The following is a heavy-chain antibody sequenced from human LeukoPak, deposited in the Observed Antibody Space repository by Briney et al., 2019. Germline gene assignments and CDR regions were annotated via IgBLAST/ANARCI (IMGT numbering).Heavy chain of an antibody. CDR1: GFTFRSYD. J-gene: IGHJ4*02. Sequence: GGSLRLSCATSGFTFRSYDMHWVRQAPGKGLEWVTFIRYDASSKNYADSVKGRFTISRDNSKNTLFLQMNSLRAEDTAVYYCARDREGSSSWDYWGQGTLVTVSS. CDR3: ARDREGSSSWDY. V-gene: IGHV3-30*02. CDR2: IRYDASSK. D-gene: IGHD6-13*01.